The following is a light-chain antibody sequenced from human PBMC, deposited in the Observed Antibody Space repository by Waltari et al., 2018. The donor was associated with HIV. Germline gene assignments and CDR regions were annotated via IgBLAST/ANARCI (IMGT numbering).Light chain of an antibody. Sequence: EIVLTQSPGTLSLSPGERTTLSCAASQNVNSNFLAWYQQKPGQATRLLVYGASNRDTGIPDRFTGSGSGTDFTLTISRLEPEDFAVYYCQQYDSSVPGYTFGQGTKLEIK. CDR2: GAS. V-gene: IGKV3-20*01. CDR3: QQYDSSVPGYT. CDR1: QNVNSNF. J-gene: IGKJ2*01.